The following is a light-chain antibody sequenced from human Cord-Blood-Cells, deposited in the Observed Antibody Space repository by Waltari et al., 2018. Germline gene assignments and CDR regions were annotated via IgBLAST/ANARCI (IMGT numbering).Light chain of an antibody. CDR2: EVS. J-gene: IGLJ2*01. V-gene: IGLV2-8*01. Sequence: QSALPQPPSASGSPGQSVTISCTGTSSAVGGYNYVSWYQQHPGKAPKLMIYEVSQRPSGVPDRFSGSKSGNTASLTVSGLQAEDEADYYCSSYAGSNNLVFGGGTKLTVL. CDR1: SSAVGGYNY. CDR3: SSYAGSNNLV.